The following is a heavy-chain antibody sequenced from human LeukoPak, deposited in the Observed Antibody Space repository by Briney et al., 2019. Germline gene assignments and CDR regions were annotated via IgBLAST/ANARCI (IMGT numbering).Heavy chain of an antibody. CDR2: IYSSGTT. V-gene: IGHV4-61*02. CDR1: GDSIYSGNYY. Sequence: SETLSLTCTVSGDSIYSGNYYWSWIRQPAGKGLEWIGRIYSSGTTIYNPSLKSRVTISVDTSKNQFSLKLSSVTAADTAVYYCARVFSSSWYRADWYFDLWGRGTLVTVSS. J-gene: IGHJ2*01. CDR3: ARVFSSSWYRADWYFDL. D-gene: IGHD6-13*01.